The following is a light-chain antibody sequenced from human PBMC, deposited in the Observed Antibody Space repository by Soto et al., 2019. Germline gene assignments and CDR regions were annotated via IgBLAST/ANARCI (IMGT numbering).Light chain of an antibody. J-gene: IGKJ4*01. CDR1: QDISNY. CDR2: DAS. V-gene: IGKV1-33*01. Sequence: DIQMTQSPSSLSASVGDRVTITCQASQDISNYLNWYQQKPGKAPKLLIYDASNLETGVPSRFSGRGAGTDYTFTSSSLQTEDIATYYCQQYDNLPLTFGGGTKVEIK. CDR3: QQYDNLPLT.